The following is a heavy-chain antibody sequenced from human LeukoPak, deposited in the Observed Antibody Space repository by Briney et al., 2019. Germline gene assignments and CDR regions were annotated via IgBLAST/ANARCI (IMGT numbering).Heavy chain of an antibody. J-gene: IGHJ4*02. Sequence: GGSLRLSCAASGFTFSSYAMSWVRQAPGKGLEWVSAISGSGGSTYYADSVKGRFTISRDNSKNTLYLQMNSLRAEDTAVYYCAAQDRDYDFWSGYYFNYWGQGTLVTVSS. CDR1: GFTFSSYA. V-gene: IGHV3-23*01. CDR2: ISGSGGST. D-gene: IGHD3-3*01. CDR3: AAQDRDYDFWSGYYFNY.